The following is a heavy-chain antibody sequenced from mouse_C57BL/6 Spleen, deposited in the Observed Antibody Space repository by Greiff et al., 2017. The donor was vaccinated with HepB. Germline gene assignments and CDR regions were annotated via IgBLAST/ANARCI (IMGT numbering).Heavy chain of an antibody. CDR2: INPSSGYT. J-gene: IGHJ2*01. V-gene: IGHV1-7*01. CDR1: GYTFTSYW. Sequence: QVQLKESGAELAKPGASVKLSCKASGYTFTSYWMHWVKQRPGQGLEWIGYINPSSGYTKYNQKFKDKATLTADKSSSTAYMQLSSLTYEDSAVYYCARSSRVATGYFDYWGQGTTLTVSS. D-gene: IGHD1-1*02. CDR3: ARSSRVATGYFDY.